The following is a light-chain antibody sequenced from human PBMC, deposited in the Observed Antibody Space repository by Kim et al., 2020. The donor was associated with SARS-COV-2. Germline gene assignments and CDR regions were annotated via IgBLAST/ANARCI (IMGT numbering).Light chain of an antibody. J-gene: IGKJ2*01. CDR2: LGS. Sequence: PASISCRSSESLPHSNGYNYLDWYLQKPGPSPQLLIYLGSNRASGVPDRFSGRGSGTDFTLKISRVEAEDVGVYYCMQALQTPRYTFGQGTKLEI. V-gene: IGKV2-28*01. CDR3: MQALQTPRYT. CDR1: ESLPHSNGYNY.